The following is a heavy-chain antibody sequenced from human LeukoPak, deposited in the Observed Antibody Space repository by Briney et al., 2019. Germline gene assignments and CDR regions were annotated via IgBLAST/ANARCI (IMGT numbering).Heavy chain of an antibody. V-gene: IGHV3-33*01. J-gene: IGHJ4*02. CDR1: GFTFSSYG. Sequence: GRSLRLSCAASGFTFSSYGMHWVRQAPGKGLEWVAVIWYDGSNKYYADSVKGRFTISRDNSKNMLYLQMNSLRAEDTAVYYCARSESSWYQPRFDYWGQGTLVTVSS. CDR2: IWYDGSNK. CDR3: ARSESSWYQPRFDY. D-gene: IGHD6-13*01.